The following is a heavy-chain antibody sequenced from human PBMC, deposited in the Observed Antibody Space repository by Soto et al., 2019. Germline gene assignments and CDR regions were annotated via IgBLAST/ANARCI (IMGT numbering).Heavy chain of an antibody. D-gene: IGHD4-17*01. CDR2: IYYSGST. V-gene: IGHV4-39*01. CDR1: GGSISSSTYY. CDR3: PNSYCDSVSY. Sequence: QLQLQESGPGLVKPSETLSLTGTVSGGSISSSTYYWGWIRQPPGKGLEWIGSIYYSGSTYYNPSLKSRVTISVDTSKNQFYLKMSSVTAADTAVYYCPNSYCDSVSYWGQGTLVTVSS. J-gene: IGHJ4*02.